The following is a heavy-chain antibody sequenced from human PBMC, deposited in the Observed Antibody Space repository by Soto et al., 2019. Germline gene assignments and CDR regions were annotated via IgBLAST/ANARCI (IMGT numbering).Heavy chain of an antibody. CDR3: ARDLRSSGWPYGMDV. D-gene: IGHD6-19*01. CDR2: IIPIFGTA. J-gene: IGHJ6*02. Sequence: SVKVSCKASGGTFSSYAISWVRQAPGQGLEWMGGIIPIFGTANYAQKFQGRVTITADESTSTAYMELSSLRSEDTAVYYCARDLRSSGWPYGMDVWGQGTTVTVSS. CDR1: GGTFSSYA. V-gene: IGHV1-69*13.